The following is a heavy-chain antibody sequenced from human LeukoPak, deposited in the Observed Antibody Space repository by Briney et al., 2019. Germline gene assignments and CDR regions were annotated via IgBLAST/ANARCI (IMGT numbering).Heavy chain of an antibody. V-gene: IGHV4-31*03. CDR3: ATDRLYSYGSFDY. CDR1: GGSISSGGYY. J-gene: IGHJ4*02. Sequence: PSETLSLTCTVSGGSISSGGYYWSWIRQHPGKGLEWIGYIYYSGSTYYNPSLKSRVTISVDTSKNQFSLKLSSVTAADTAVYYCATDRLYSYGSFDYWGQGTLVTVSS. D-gene: IGHD5-18*01. CDR2: IYYSGST.